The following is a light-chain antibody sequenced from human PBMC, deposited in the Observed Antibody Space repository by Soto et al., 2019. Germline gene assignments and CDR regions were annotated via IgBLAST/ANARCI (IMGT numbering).Light chain of an antibody. CDR1: QSISSY. V-gene: IGKV1-39*01. J-gene: IGKJ5*01. CDR2: AAS. CDR3: QQSYSTPIT. Sequence: DIQMTQSPSSLSASVGGRVPITCRASQSISSYLNWYQQKPGKAPKLLIYAASSLQSGVPSRFSGSGSGTDFTLTISSLQPEDFATYYCQQSYSTPITFGQGTRLEIK.